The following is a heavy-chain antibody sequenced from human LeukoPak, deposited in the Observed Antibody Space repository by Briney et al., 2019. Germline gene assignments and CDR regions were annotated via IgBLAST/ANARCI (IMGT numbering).Heavy chain of an antibody. CDR2: ISWNSGRI. CDR3: AKGSGYRSGYFDY. CDR1: GFAFEDYA. D-gene: IGHD6-25*01. Sequence: GRSLRLSCAASGFAFEDYAMHWVRQAPGQGLEGVSGISWNSGRIDYADSVKGRFTISRDNAKNSLYLQMNSLRAEDTALYYCAKGSGYRSGYFDYWGQGTLVTVSS. V-gene: IGHV3-9*01. J-gene: IGHJ4*02.